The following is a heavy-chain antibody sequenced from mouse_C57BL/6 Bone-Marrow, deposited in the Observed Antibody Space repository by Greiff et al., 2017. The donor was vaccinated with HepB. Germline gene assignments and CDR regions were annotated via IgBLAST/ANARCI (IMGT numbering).Heavy chain of an antibody. CDR2: ISYDGSN. V-gene: IGHV3-6*01. D-gene: IGHD1-1*01. Sequence: EVKLQESGPGLVKPSQSLSLTCSVTGYSITSGYYWNWIRQFPGNKLEWMGYISYDGSNNYNPSLKNRISITRDTSKNQFFLKLNSVTTEDTATYYGAREGYYYGSSYEYWGQGTTLTVSS. CDR3: AREGYYYGSSYEY. CDR1: GYSITSGYY. J-gene: IGHJ2*01.